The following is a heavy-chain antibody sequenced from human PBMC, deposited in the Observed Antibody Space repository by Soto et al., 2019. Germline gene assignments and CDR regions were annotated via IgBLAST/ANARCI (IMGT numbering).Heavy chain of an antibody. V-gene: IGHV3-30*18. CDR3: AKDFVFGEEY. CDR2: ISYDGSNK. CDR1: GFTFSSYG. J-gene: IGHJ4*02. Sequence: QVQLVESGGGVVQPGRSLRLSCAASGFTFSSYGMHWVRQAPGKGLEWVAVISYDGSNKYYADSVKGRFTISRDNSKNTLYLQMNSLRAEDTAVYYCAKDFVFGEEYWGQGTLVTVSS. D-gene: IGHD3-10*01.